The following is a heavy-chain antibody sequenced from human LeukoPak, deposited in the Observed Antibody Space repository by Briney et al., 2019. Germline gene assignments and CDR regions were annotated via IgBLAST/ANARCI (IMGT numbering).Heavy chain of an antibody. CDR3: ARELNMVRGVLDY. J-gene: IGHJ4*02. Sequence: GGPLRLSCAASGFTFSSYGMHWVRQAPGKGLEWVAVIWYDGSNKYYADSVKGRFTISRDNSKNTLYLQMNSLRAEDTAVYYCARELNMVRGVLDYWGQGTLVTVSS. V-gene: IGHV3-33*01. CDR1: GFTFSSYG. CDR2: IWYDGSNK. D-gene: IGHD3-10*01.